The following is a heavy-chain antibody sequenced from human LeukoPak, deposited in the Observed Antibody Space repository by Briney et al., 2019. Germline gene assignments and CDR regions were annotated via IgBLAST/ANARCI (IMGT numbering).Heavy chain of an antibody. CDR1: GFTVSSNY. V-gene: IGHV3-66*01. J-gene: IGHJ5*02. D-gene: IGHD1-7*01. CDR3: ARDLGGTNVWFDP. Sequence: GGSLRLSCAASGFTVSSNYMFWVRQAPGKGLEWVSVIYSGGSTYYADSVKGRFTISRDNSKNTLYLQMNSLRAEDTAVYYCARDLGGTNVWFDPWGQGTLVTVSS. CDR2: IYSGGST.